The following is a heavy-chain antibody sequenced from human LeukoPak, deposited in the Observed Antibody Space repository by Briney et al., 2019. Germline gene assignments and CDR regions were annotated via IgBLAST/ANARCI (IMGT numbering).Heavy chain of an antibody. J-gene: IGHJ6*03. V-gene: IGHV4-38-2*02. CDR2: ISQRQIT. Sequence: PSETLSLTCTVSSHSITNNYFGWIRQSPGKGLEWIGSISQRQITYYSPSLRSRVTVSRETSNKQFPLRLTSVTAGDTAIYYCVSHETPYYYIDVWGKGTPVTISS. CDR1: SHSITNNYF. CDR3: VSHETPYYYIDV.